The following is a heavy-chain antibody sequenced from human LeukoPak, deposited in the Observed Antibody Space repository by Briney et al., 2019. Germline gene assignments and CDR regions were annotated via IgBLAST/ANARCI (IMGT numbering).Heavy chain of an antibody. CDR3: ALNGREVPSGAFDI. V-gene: IGHV3-7*03. D-gene: IGHD3-16*02. J-gene: IGHJ3*02. CDR1: GFTSSSYW. Sequence: GGSLRLSCAASGFTSSSYWMSWVRQAPGKGLEWVANIKQDGSEKYYVDSVKGRFTISRDNSKNTLYLQMNSLRAEDTAVYYCALNGREVPSGAFDIWGQGTMVTVSS. CDR2: IKQDGSEK.